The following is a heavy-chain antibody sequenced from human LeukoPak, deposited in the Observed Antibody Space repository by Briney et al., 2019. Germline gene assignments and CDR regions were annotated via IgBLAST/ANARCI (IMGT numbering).Heavy chain of an antibody. CDR1: GLTFSSYS. CDR2: ISSSSNYI. CDR3: ARVPHAMVRGVIITEFYFDY. J-gene: IGHJ4*02. V-gene: IGHV3-21*01. Sequence: NPGGSLRLSCAASGLTFSSYSMNWVRQAPGKGLEWVSSISSSSNYIYYADSVKGRFTISRDNAKNSLYLQMNSLRAEDTAVHYCARVPHAMVRGVIITEFYFDYWGQGTLVTVSS. D-gene: IGHD3-10*01.